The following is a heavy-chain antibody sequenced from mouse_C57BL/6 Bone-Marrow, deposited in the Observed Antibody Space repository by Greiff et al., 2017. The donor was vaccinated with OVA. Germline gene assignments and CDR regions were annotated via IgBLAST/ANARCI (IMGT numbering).Heavy chain of an antibody. D-gene: IGHD1-1*01. CDR3: SEDSAVYYCAFITTVVGPYYFDD. CDR2: GQGLEWFG. Sequence: QVQLQQSGPELARPWASVKISCQAFYTFSRRVHFAIRDTNYWMQWVKQRPGQGLEWFGAISPGNGDPSYNQKFKGKAPLTADKSSSTTYMQLSSLTSEDSAVYYCAFITTVVGPYYFDDWGQGTTLTVSS. V-gene: IGHV1-87*01. CDR1: YTFSRRVH. J-gene: IGHJ2*01.